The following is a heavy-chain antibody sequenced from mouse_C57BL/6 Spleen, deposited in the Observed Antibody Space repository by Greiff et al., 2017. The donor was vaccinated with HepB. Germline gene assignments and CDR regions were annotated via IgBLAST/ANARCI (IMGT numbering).Heavy chain of an antibody. CDR3: GHHYYGSSAFAY. D-gene: IGHD1-1*01. CDR2: IFPGSGST. V-gene: IGHV1-56*01. CDR1: GYTFTSHW. J-gene: IGHJ3*01. Sequence: VQLQQSGPELVRPGASVKISCKAPGYTFTSHWMQWVRQRPGQGLEWIGEIFPGSGSTYYNEKFKGKATLTVDTSSSTAYMKLSSLTSEDSAVYVCGHHYYGSSAFAYWGQGTLVTVSA.